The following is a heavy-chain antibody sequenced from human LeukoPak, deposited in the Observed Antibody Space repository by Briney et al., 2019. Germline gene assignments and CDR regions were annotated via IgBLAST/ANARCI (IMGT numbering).Heavy chain of an antibody. Sequence: GGSLRLSCAASGFTFSSYWMSWVRQAPGKGLEWVANIKQDGSEKYYVDSVKGRFTISRDNAKNTLYLQMNSLRAEDTAVYYCAKGRGWYCSSTSCHAFDIWGQGTMVTVSS. CDR3: AKGRGWYCSSTSCHAFDI. CDR2: IKQDGSEK. J-gene: IGHJ3*02. CDR1: GFTFSSYW. V-gene: IGHV3-7*01. D-gene: IGHD2-2*01.